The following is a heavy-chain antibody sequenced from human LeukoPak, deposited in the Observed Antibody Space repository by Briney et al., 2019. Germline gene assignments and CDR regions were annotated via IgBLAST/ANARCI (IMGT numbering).Heavy chain of an antibody. V-gene: IGHV4-39*01. CDR1: GGSINSYY. J-gene: IGHJ4*02. Sequence: PSETLSLTCTVSGGSINSYYWGWIRQPPGKGLEWIGGLHYSGSTYHNPSLKSRITISADTSKNQFSLKLSSVAAADTAVYYCARHRDGYNRPFDYWGQGTLVTVSS. CDR3: ARHRDGYNRPFDY. CDR2: LHYSGST. D-gene: IGHD5-24*01.